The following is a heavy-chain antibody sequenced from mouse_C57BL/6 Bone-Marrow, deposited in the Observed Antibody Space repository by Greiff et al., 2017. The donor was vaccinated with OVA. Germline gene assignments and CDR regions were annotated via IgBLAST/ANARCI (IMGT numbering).Heavy chain of an antibody. V-gene: IGHV5-16*01. CDR1: RFTFSDYY. J-gene: IGHJ3*01. Sequence: EVKLMESEGGLVQPGSSMKLSCTASRFTFSDYYMAWVRQVPEKGLEWVANINYDGSSTYYLDSLKSRFIISRDNAKNILYLQMSSLKSEDTATYYCARNEGAWFAYWGQGTLVTVSA. CDR3: ARNEGAWFAY. CDR2: INYDGSST.